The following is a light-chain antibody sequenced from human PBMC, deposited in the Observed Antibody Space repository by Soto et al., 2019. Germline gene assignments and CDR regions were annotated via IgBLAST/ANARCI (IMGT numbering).Light chain of an antibody. CDR2: DAS. V-gene: IGKV3-11*01. CDR1: QSFSSY. CDR3: QQRSNWPPVIT. Sequence: EIVLTQSTATLSLSPGERATLSCRASQSFSSYLAWYQQKPGQAPRLLIYDASKRATGIPARFSGRGSGTDLTLTISSLEPEDFAVYYCQQRSNWPPVITFGQGTRLEIK. J-gene: IGKJ5*01.